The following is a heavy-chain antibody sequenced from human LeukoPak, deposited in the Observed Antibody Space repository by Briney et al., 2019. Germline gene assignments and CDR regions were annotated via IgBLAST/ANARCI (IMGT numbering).Heavy chain of an antibody. J-gene: IGHJ4*02. CDR3: AKEGRSLQTY. Sequence: GGSLRLSCAASGFMFSSNWMSWVRLAPGKGLEWVANIKEDGTETYYVDPVKGRFTISRDNAKNSLYLQMNSRRVEDTAVYYCAKEGRSLQTYWGQGTLVTVSS. D-gene: IGHD1-1*01. CDR1: GFMFSSNW. CDR2: IKEDGTET. V-gene: IGHV3-7*03.